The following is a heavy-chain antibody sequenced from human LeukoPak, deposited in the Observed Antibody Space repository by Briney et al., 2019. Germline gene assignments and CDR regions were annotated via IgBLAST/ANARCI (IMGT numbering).Heavy chain of an antibody. V-gene: IGHV3-21*01. CDR2: FSSSSSYT. J-gene: IGHJ4*02. D-gene: IGHD4-17*01. CDR1: GFIFSSYS. CDR3: ARVWSGDYSYFDY. Sequence: GGSLRLSCAASGFIFSSYSMNWVRQAPGKGLEWVSSFSSSSSYTYYADSVKGRFTISRDNAKNSLYLQMNSLRAEDTAVYYCARVWSGDYSYFDYWGQGTLVTVSS.